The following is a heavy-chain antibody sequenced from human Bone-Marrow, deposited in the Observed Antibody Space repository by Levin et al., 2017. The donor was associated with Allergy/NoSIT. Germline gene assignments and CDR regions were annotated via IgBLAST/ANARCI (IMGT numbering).Heavy chain of an antibody. CDR2: ISSTESTI. CDR1: GFTFSDYY. Sequence: PGGSLRLSCVASGFTFSDYYMSWIRQAPGKGLEWISYISSTESTIYYADSVKGRFTISRDNSKNSLYLRMNSLRAEDTAVYYCARSYNWNDDFDYWGQGTLVTVSS. J-gene: IGHJ4*02. D-gene: IGHD1-1*01. CDR3: ARSYNWNDDFDY. V-gene: IGHV3-11*01.